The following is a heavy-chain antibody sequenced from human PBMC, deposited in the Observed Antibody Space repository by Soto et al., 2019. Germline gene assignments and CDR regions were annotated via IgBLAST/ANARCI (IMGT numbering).Heavy chain of an antibody. V-gene: IGHV3-53*01. CDR2: IYSGGST. CDR3: ARVIRAYGGNSEWFDP. CDR1: GFTVSSNY. D-gene: IGHD2-21*02. Sequence: GGSLRLSCAASGFTVSSNYMSWVRQAPEKGLEWVSVIYSGGSTYYADSVKGRFTISRDNSKNTLYLQMNSLRAEDTAVYYCARVIRAYGGNSEWFDPWGQGTLVTVSS. J-gene: IGHJ5*02.